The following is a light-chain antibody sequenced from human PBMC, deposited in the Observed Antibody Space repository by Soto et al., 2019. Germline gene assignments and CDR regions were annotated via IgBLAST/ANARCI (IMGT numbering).Light chain of an antibody. Sequence: DIPMTQSPSSLSASVGDRVTITCRASQGITNYLAWYQQKPGKVPKLLIYAASTLQSGVPSRFSGSGSGTDFTLTISSLQPEDVATYYCQKYNSARWTFGQGTKVEIK. CDR1: QGITNY. V-gene: IGKV1-27*01. J-gene: IGKJ1*01. CDR2: AAS. CDR3: QKYNSARWT.